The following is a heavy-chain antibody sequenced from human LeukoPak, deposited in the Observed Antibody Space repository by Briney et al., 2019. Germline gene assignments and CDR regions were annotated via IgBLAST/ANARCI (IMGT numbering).Heavy chain of an antibody. CDR2: IGPVGRNI. D-gene: IGHD3-3*01. V-gene: IGHV3-74*03. CDR1: GFTFSRYW. Sequence: PGGSLRLSCEGSGFTFSRYWMHWVRQAPGKGLVWVAEIGPVGRNIKYADSVQGRFTISRDNTKNTVFLQMNSLRVDDTAVYYCANDDPGPKVLEMWGKGTWVTVS. J-gene: IGHJ6*03. CDR3: ANDDPGPKVLEM.